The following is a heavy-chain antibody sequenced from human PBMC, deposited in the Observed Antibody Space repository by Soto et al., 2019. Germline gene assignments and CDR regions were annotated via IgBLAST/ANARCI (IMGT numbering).Heavy chain of an antibody. J-gene: IGHJ4*02. V-gene: IGHV1-46*01. Sequence: ASVKVSCNASGYTFTSYYMHWVRQAPGQGLEGMGIINPSGGSTSYAQKFQGRVTMTRDTSTSTVYMELSSLRSEDTAVYYCATDFWSGYYPDYWGQGTLVTVSS. D-gene: IGHD3-3*01. CDR3: ATDFWSGYYPDY. CDR2: INPSGGST. CDR1: GYTFTSYY.